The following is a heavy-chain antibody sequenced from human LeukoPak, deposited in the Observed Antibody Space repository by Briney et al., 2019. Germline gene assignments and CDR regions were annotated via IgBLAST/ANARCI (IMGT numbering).Heavy chain of an antibody. V-gene: IGHV4-61*02. CDR1: GGSIGSGSYY. CDR3: AADTDY. Sequence: SETLSLTCTVSGGSIGSGSYYWSWIRQPAGKGLEWIGRIYTSGSTNYNPSLKSRVTISVDTSKNQFSLKLSSVTAADTAVYYCAADTDYWGQGTLVTVSS. D-gene: IGHD2-2*02. J-gene: IGHJ4*02. CDR2: IYTSGST.